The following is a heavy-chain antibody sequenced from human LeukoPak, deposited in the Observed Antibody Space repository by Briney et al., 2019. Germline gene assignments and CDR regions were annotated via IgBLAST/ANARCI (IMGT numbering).Heavy chain of an antibody. CDR1: GYSFTSYW. V-gene: IGHV5-51*01. J-gene: IGHJ3*02. D-gene: IGHD3-10*01. CDR2: IYPGDSDT. Sequence: KDGESLKISCKGSGYSFTSYWICWGRQMPGKGLEWMRIIYPGDSDTRYSPSFQGQVTISADKSISTAYLQWSSLKASDTVMYYCARQGLGAMVRGVILAFDIWGQGTMVTVSS. CDR3: ARQGLGAMVRGVILAFDI.